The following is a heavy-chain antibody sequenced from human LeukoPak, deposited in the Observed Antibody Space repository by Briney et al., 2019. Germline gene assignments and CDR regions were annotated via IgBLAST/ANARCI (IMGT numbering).Heavy chain of an antibody. Sequence: GGSLRLSCAASGFTFSDYYLSWIRQAPGKGLEWVSYISSSGINIYYADSVKGRFTISRDNAKKSLYLQMNSPTAEDTAVYYCARDCSGASCYNAFDIWGQGTMVTVSS. V-gene: IGHV3-11*04. CDR3: ARDCSGASCYNAFDI. CDR2: ISSSGINI. J-gene: IGHJ3*02. D-gene: IGHD2-15*01. CDR1: GFTFSDYY.